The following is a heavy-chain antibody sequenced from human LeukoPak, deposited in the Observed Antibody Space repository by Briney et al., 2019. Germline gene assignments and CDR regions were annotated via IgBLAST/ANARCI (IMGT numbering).Heavy chain of an antibody. Sequence: PGGSLRLSCAASVFTVSSYAMSWVRQAPGKGLEWVSAISGSGGSTYYADSVKGRFTISRDNSKNTLYLQMNSLRAEDTAVYYCAKALDYGDPSFDYWGQGTLVTVSS. CDR2: ISGSGGST. J-gene: IGHJ4*02. V-gene: IGHV3-23*01. D-gene: IGHD4-17*01. CDR3: AKALDYGDPSFDY. CDR1: VFTVSSYA.